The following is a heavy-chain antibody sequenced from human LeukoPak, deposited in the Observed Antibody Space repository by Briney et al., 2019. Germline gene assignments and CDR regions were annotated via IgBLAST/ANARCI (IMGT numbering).Heavy chain of an antibody. V-gene: IGHV4-30-4*01. D-gene: IGHD6-13*01. CDR1: GGSISSGDYY. CDR2: IYYSGST. CDR3: ASAIPFQLVH. Sequence: SQTLSLTCTVSGGSISSGDYYWSWIRQPPGKGLEWIGYIYYSGSTYYNPSLKSRVTISVDKSRDQFSLKLTSVTAADTAVYYCASAIPFQLVHWGQGTLVTVSS. J-gene: IGHJ4*02.